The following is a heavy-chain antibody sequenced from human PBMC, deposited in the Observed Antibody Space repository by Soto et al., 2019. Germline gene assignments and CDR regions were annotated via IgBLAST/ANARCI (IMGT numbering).Heavy chain of an antibody. CDR1: GFTFSNYS. CDR2: ISSSSSTI. J-gene: IGHJ4*02. V-gene: IGHV3-48*02. CDR3: ASSGYQNFDY. D-gene: IGHD3-22*01. Sequence: PGGSLRLSCAASGFTFSNYSMNWVRQAPGKGLEWVSYISSSSSTIYYADSVKGRFTISRDNAKNSLYLHMNSLRDEDTAVYYCASSGYQNFDYWGQGTLVTVSS.